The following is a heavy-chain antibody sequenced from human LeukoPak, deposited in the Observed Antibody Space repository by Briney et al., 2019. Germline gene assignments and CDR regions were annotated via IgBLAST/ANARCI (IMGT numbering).Heavy chain of an antibody. CDR1: GYTFTGYY. V-gene: IGHV1-2*06. CDR3: ARVPVGVAMVTDYGMDV. CDR2: LNPNSGGT. Sequence: GASVKVSCKASGYTFTGYYMHWVRQAPGQGLEWMGRLNPNSGGTNYAQKFQGRVTMTRDTSISTAYMELSRLRSDDTAVYYCARVPVGVAMVTDYGMDVWGQGTTVTVSS. J-gene: IGHJ6*02. D-gene: IGHD5-18*01.